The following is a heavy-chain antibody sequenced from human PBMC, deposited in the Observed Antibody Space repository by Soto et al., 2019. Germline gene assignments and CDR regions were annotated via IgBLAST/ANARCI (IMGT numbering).Heavy chain of an antibody. CDR2: IVPIYAAA. Sequence: QVQLVQSGAEVKKPGSSVKVSCKASRDTFSSYTISWVRQAPGQGLEWMGGIVPIYAAANYAQKFQGRVTITAEKSTSTVYMELTTLRSEDTAVYYWARGATMAWSSYYAMDVWGQGTTVTVSS. CDR3: ARGATMAWSSYYAMDV. D-gene: IGHD3-10*01. J-gene: IGHJ6*02. CDR1: RDTFSSYT. V-gene: IGHV1-69*06.